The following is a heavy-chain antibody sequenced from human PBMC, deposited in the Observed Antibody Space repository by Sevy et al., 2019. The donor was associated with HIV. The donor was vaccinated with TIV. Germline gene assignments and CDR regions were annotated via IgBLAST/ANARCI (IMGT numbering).Heavy chain of an antibody. CDR3: ATPKYVGYDYESLDI. CDR2: FDPEDGET. CDR1: GYTLTKLS. J-gene: IGHJ3*02. Sequence: ASVKVSCKVSGYTLTKLSMHRVRQAPGKGLEWMGGFDPEDGETIYAQKFQGRVTMTEDTSTDTAYMELSSLRSEDTAVYYCATPKYVGYDYESLDIWGQGTMVTVSS. D-gene: IGHD5-12*01. V-gene: IGHV1-24*01.